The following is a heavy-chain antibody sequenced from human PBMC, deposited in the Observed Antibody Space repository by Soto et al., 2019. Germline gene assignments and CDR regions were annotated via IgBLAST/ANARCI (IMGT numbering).Heavy chain of an antibody. CDR3: ARTFDTITSDFDY. D-gene: IGHD3-9*01. CDR2: ISFDGNSL. V-gene: IGHV3-30-3*01. J-gene: IGHJ4*02. CDR1: QFSFRSYA. Sequence: QVHLVESGGGVVQPGRSLRLSCAASQFSFRSYAMHWIRQSPGKGLEWVAVISFDGNSLHYADSVRDRFTISRDKSKNTLYLQMNNLRPEDTAVYYCARTFDTITSDFDYWVQGTVVTVSS.